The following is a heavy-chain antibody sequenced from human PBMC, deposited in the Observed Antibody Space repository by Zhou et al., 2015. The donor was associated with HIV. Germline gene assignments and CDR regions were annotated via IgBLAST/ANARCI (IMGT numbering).Heavy chain of an antibody. J-gene: IGHJ4*02. D-gene: IGHD2/OR15-2a*01. CDR1: GYTFTGYF. V-gene: IGHV1-2*06. Sequence: QVQLVQSGAEVKKPGASVKVSCKSSGYTFTGYFIHWVRQAPGQGLEWMGRIDPNSGGTNYTQRFQGRVTMTRDTSISTAYMELSRLRSDDTAVYYCARDKRVSADYWGQGTLVTVSS. CDR2: IDPNSGGT. CDR3: ARDKRVSADY.